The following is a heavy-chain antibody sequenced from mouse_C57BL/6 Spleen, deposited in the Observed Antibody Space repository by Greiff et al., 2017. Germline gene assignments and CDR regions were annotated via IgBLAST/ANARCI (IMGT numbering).Heavy chain of an antibody. CDR3: ARARYYYGSSDWYFDV. CDR2: INYDGSST. D-gene: IGHD1-1*01. Sequence: EVHLVESEGGLVQPGSSMKLSCTASGFTFSDYYMAWVRQVPEKGLEWVANINYDGSSTYYLDSLKSRFIISRDNAKNILYLQMSRLKSEDTATYYCARARYYYGSSDWYFDVWGTGTTVTVSS. J-gene: IGHJ1*03. V-gene: IGHV5-16*01. CDR1: GFTFSDYY.